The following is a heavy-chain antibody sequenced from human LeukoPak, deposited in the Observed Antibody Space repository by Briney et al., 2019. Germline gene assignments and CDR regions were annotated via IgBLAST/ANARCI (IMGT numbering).Heavy chain of an antibody. V-gene: IGHV4-39*07. CDR1: GGSISSSSYY. CDR2: IYYSGST. J-gene: IGHJ4*02. Sequence: SETLSLTCTVSGGSISSSSYYWGWIRQPPGKGLEWIGSIYYSGSTYYNPSLKSRVTISVDTSKNQFSLKLSSVTAADTAVYYCAREARAVAGVFDYWGQGTLVTVSS. CDR3: AREARAVAGVFDY. D-gene: IGHD6-19*01.